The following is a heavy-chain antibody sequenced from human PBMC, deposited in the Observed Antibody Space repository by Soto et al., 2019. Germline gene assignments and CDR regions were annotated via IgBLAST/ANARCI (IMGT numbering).Heavy chain of an antibody. D-gene: IGHD6-13*01. CDR1: GYTFTSYD. Sequence: QVQLVQSGAEVKKPGASVKVSCKASGYTFTSYDINWVRQATGQGLEWMGWMNPNSGNTGDAQKFQGSVTMTRNTAITTAHMELSSLRSDDTAVYYCAREHSSSGRFDYWGQGTLVTVSS. V-gene: IGHV1-8*01. J-gene: IGHJ4*02. CDR2: MNPNSGNT. CDR3: AREHSSSGRFDY.